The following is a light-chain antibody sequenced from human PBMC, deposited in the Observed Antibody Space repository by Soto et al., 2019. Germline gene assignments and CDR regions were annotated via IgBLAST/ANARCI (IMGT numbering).Light chain of an antibody. CDR1: SSDVGTYTS. CDR3: NSHGGSNNFWV. Sequence: QSVLTQPPSASGSPGQSVTISCTGTSSDVGTYTSISWYQQHPGTAPRLMIYEVNKPPSGVPDRFAGSKSGTMAPLTVAGLQAEDEADYYGNSHGGSNNFWVFGGGTKLTVL. CDR2: EVN. V-gene: IGLV2-8*01. J-gene: IGLJ3*02.